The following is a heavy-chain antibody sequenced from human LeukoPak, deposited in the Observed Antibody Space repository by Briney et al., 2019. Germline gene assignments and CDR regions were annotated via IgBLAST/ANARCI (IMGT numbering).Heavy chain of an antibody. CDR3: ATLRDFWSGTPFEYAFDP. D-gene: IGHD3-3*01. CDR2: ISYSGST. J-gene: IGHJ5*02. Sequence: PSETLSLTCTVSGGSISSYYWSWIRQPPGKGLEWIGYISYSGSTNYNPSLKSRVTVSVDTSKNQFSLKLSSVTAADTAVYYCATLRDFWSGTPFEYAFDPWGQGTLVTVSS. V-gene: IGHV4-59*01. CDR1: GGSISSYY.